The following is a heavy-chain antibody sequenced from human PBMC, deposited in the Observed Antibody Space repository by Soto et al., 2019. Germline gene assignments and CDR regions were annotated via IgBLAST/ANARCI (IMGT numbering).Heavy chain of an antibody. D-gene: IGHD4-17*01. CDR1: GFTFSSYG. V-gene: IGHV3-30*18. Sequence: QVQLVESGGGVVQPGRSLRLSCAASGFTFSSYGMHWVRQAPGKGLEWVAVISYDGSNKYYADSVKGRFTISRDNSKNTLYLQMNRLRAEDTAVYYCAKDGWRDYGDYLDYWGQGTLVTVSS. CDR2: ISYDGSNK. CDR3: AKDGWRDYGDYLDY. J-gene: IGHJ4*02.